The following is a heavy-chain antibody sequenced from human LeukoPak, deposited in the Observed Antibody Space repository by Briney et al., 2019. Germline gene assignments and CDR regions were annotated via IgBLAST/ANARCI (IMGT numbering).Heavy chain of an antibody. CDR1: GDSVSINSAT. CDR3: ARGPSYFQH. Sequence: SQTLSLTCAISGDSVSINSATWNWIRQSPSRGLEWLGWTYYRSKWYKYYEVSVKGRITINPDTYKNQFSLQLNSVTPEDTAVYYCARGPSYFQHWGQGTLVTVSS. V-gene: IGHV6-1*01. CDR2: TYYRSKWYK. J-gene: IGHJ1*01.